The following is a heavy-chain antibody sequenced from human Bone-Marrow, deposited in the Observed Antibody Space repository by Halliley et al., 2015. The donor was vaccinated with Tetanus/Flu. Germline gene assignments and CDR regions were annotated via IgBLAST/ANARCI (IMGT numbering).Heavy chain of an antibody. V-gene: IGHV4-59*08. D-gene: IGHD2-21*02. CDR2: IYDSGST. CDR1: GDSISGYF. J-gene: IGHJ5*01. CDR3: ARGVVVTARNWFDY. Sequence: TLSLTCTVSGDSISGYFRNWIRQPPGKGLEWIGYIYDSGSTNYNPSLKSRVTISVDTSKNQFSLELSSVTAADTAMYYCARGVVVTARNWFDYWGQGTLVTVSS.